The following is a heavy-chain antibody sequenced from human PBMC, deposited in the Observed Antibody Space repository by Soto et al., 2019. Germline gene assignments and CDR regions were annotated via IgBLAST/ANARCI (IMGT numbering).Heavy chain of an antibody. D-gene: IGHD1-1*01. CDR3: AKDTVLYTVWNDRNYYYYGMDV. CDR1: GFSFSSYG. Sequence: GGSMRLACAACGFSFSSYGMHWVRQAPGKGLEWVAVISYDGSNKYYADSVKGRFTISRDNSKDTLYLQMNSLRAEDTAVYYCAKDTVLYTVWNDRNYYYYGMDVWGQGTTVTVS. J-gene: IGHJ6*02. CDR2: ISYDGSNK. V-gene: IGHV3-30*18.